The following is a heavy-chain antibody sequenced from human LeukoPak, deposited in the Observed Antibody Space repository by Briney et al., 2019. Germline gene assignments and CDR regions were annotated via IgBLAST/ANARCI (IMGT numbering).Heavy chain of an antibody. Sequence: SETLSLTCTVSGGSISSSSYYWGWIRQPPGKGLEWIGSIYYSGSTNYNPSLKSRVTISVDTSKNQFSLKPSSVTAADTAVYYCARVEMATITWYFDLWGRGTLVTVSS. CDR2: IYYSGST. CDR3: ARVEMATITWYFDL. V-gene: IGHV4-39*07. CDR1: GGSISSSSYY. D-gene: IGHD5-24*01. J-gene: IGHJ2*01.